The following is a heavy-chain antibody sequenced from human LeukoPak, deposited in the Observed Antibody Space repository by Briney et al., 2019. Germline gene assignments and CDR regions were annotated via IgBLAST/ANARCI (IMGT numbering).Heavy chain of an antibody. Sequence: GGSLRLSCAASGFTFSSYWMSWVRQAPGKGLEWVANIKKDGSEKYYLDSVKGRFTISRDNAKNSLDLQMDSLRAEDTAVYYCARDHLVGAYWGQGTLVTVSS. CDR3: ARDHLVGAY. CDR2: IKKDGSEK. CDR1: GFTFSSYW. D-gene: IGHD1-26*01. V-gene: IGHV3-7*01. J-gene: IGHJ4*02.